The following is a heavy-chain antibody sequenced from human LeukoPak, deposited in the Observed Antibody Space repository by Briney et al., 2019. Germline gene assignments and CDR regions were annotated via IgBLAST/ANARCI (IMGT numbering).Heavy chain of an antibody. V-gene: IGHV1-18*04. Sequence: ASVKVSCKASGYTFTGYYIHWVRQAPGQGLEWMGWISPYNGNTIYAQKLQGRVTMTTDTSTSTAYMELRSLRSDDTAVYYCARDRQSELYYYDSSGYIHAFDIWGQGTMVTVSS. D-gene: IGHD3-22*01. CDR2: ISPYNGNT. J-gene: IGHJ3*02. CDR1: GYTFTGYY. CDR3: ARDRQSELYYYDSSGYIHAFDI.